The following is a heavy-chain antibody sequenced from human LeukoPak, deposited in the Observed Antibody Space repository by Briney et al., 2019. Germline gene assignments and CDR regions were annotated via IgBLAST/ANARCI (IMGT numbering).Heavy chain of an antibody. CDR3: ANGPRRAVGTLWN. D-gene: IGHD3-3*01. J-gene: IGHJ4*02. V-gene: IGHV4-34*01. CDR2: SNHSGST. Sequence: KSSETLSLTCGVYGGSFSCAYWRWIRQPPGKGLGWVGESNHSGSTNYDVSVKSRVTISVDTSKNQFSMKLSSVTAADTAVYYCANGPRRAVGTLWNWGQGTLVTVSS. CDR1: GGSFSCAY.